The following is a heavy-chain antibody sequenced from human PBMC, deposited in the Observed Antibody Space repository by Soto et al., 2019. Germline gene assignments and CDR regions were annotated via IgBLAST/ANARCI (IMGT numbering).Heavy chain of an antibody. CDR3: ARVPGRF. D-gene: IGHD3-10*01. V-gene: IGHV3-53*02. CDR2: VYSGGAT. J-gene: IGHJ1*01. Sequence: QLVETGGGLIQPGTSLTLSCAASGFRVSRNYMTWVRQAPGKGLEWVSFVYSGGATFYADSVKGRFILSRDDSQNTMYLQMNNLRAEDTAVYYCARVPGRFWGRGTLVTVAS. CDR1: GFRVSRNY.